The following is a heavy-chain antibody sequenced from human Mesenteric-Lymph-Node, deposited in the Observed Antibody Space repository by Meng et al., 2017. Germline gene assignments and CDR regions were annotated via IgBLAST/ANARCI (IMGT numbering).Heavy chain of an antibody. D-gene: IGHD6-6*01. Sequence: SVKVSCKASGGTFSSYAISWVRQAPGQGLEWMGGIIPIFGTANYAQKFQGRVTITTDESTSTAYMELSSLRSEDTAVYYCAKRQTTPASPSINRFRQYSSSSQYYYGMDVWGQGTTVTVSS. CDR3: AKRQTTPASPSINRFRQYSSSSQYYYGMDV. J-gene: IGHJ6*02. CDR1: GGTFSSYA. CDR2: IIPIFGTA. V-gene: IGHV1-69*05.